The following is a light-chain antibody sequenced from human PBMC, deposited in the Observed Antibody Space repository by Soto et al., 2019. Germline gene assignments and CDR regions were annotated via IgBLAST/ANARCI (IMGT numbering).Light chain of an antibody. Sequence: IQVTQSPSTLSASVGDRVTITCRASQKINTWVAWYQQRPGKAPKLLIYEASSLEPGVPSRFGGSGSGTDFTLTISSLQPDDFATYYCQQYEIYPLTFGGGTQVA. CDR2: EAS. J-gene: IGKJ4*01. V-gene: IGKV1-5*03. CDR1: QKINTW. CDR3: QQYEIYPLT.